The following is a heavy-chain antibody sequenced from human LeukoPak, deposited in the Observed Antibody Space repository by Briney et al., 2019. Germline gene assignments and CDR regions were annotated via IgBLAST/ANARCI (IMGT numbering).Heavy chain of an antibody. CDR1: GFTFTSSA. D-gene: IGHD3-10*01. CDR3: AADGYYGSGSYY. CDR2: IVVGSGNT. V-gene: IGHV1-58*02. J-gene: IGHJ4*02. Sequence: SVKVSCKASGFTFTSSAMQWVRQARGQRLEWIGWIVVGSGNTNYAQKFQERVTITRDMSTSTAYMGLSSLRSEDTAVYYCAADGYYGSGSYYWGQGTLVTVSS.